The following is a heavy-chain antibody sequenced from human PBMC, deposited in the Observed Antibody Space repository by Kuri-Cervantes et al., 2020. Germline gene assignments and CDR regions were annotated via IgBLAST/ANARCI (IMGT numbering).Heavy chain of an antibody. Sequence: GESLKISCAVSGFTVSSNYMSWVRQAPGKGLEWVSVIYSGGSTYYADSVKGRFTISRDNSENTLYLQMNSLRAEDTAVYYCARDKPDDDYGTTFDYWGQGTLVTVSS. CDR2: IYSGGST. CDR1: GFTVSSNY. D-gene: IGHD4/OR15-4a*01. J-gene: IGHJ4*02. CDR3: ARDKPDDDYGTTFDY. V-gene: IGHV3-53*05.